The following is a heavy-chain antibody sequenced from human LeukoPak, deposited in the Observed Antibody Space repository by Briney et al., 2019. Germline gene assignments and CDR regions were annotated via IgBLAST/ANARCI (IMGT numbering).Heavy chain of an antibody. CDR1: GYSFTTYW. CDR2: IYPGDSDT. J-gene: IGHJ4*02. D-gene: IGHD6-13*01. Sequence: GESLKIFCKGSGYSFTTYWIGWVRQMPGEGLEWMGIIYPGDSDTTYSPSFQGQVTISADKSISTAYLQWSSLKASDTAIYYCARVGGAEYSSSQPFDYWGQGTLVTVSS. CDR3: ARVGGAEYSSSQPFDY. V-gene: IGHV5-51*01.